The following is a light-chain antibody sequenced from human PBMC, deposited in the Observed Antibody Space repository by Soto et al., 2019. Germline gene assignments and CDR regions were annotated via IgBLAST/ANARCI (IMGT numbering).Light chain of an antibody. CDR2: AAS. CDR1: QTLSTY. CDR3: HNSYCSPCL. J-gene: IGKJ1*01. V-gene: IGKV1-39*01. Sequence: DIQMTQSPSSLSASIVDRVTITCRASQTLSTYLNWYQQQPGKAPKLLIYAASTLQSGGPSRFRGSGCGTDFTLTISSLQTAYCAMYCCHNSYCSPCLFGQGTKVEI.